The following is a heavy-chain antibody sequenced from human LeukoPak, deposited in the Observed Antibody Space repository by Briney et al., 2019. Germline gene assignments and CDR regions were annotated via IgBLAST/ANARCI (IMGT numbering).Heavy chain of an antibody. CDR1: GFTFSSYE. CDR3: ARLQYTSGCYDN. V-gene: IGHV3-48*03. Sequence: GGSLRLSCATSGFTFSSYEMNWVRRAPGKGLEWVSYISSSGNNIYYADSVKGRFTISRDNAKKSLYLQMNSLRAEDTALYYCARLQYTSGCYDNWGQGTLVTVSS. CDR2: ISSSGNNI. J-gene: IGHJ4*02. D-gene: IGHD6-19*01.